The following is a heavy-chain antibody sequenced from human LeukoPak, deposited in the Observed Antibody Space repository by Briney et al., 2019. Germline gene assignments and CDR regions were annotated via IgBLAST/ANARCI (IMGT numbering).Heavy chain of an antibody. J-gene: IGHJ5*02. V-gene: IGHV4-34*01. D-gene: IGHD6-13*01. CDR1: GGSFSGYY. Sequence: ASETLSLTCAVYGGSFSGYYWSWIRQPPGKGLEWIGEINHSGSTNYNPSLKSRVTISVDTSKNQFSLKLSPVTAADTAVYYCARVGYSSSWHWFDPWGQGTLVTVSS. CDR3: ARVGYSSSWHWFDP. CDR2: INHSGST.